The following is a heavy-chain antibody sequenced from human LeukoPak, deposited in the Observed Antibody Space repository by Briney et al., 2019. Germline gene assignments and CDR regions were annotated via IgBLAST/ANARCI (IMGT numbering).Heavy chain of an antibody. CDR2: TRKKANSYTT. CDR1: GFTFSDYY. D-gene: IGHD7-27*01. V-gene: IGHV3-72*01. J-gene: IGHJ4*02. CDR3: ARGNRGFDY. Sequence: GGSLRLSCAASGFTFSDYYMDWVRQAPGKGLEWVGRTRKKANSYTTEYAASVKGRFTISRDDSKNSLYLQMNGLKTEDTAVYYCARGNRGFDYWGQGTLVTVSS.